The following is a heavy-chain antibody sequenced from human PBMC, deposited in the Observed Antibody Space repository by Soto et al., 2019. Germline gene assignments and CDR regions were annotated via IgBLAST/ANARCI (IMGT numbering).Heavy chain of an antibody. Sequence: ESLSLTCTVSGGSISISSHYWGLIRQPPGKGLQWIGTFYYTGSTYYNPSLKSRVTISADSSKNQFSLKLSSVTAADTAVYYCASPSSSASTHGYWGQGTLVTVSS. CDR2: FYYTGST. CDR1: GGSISISSHY. D-gene: IGHD2-2*01. CDR3: ASPSSSASTHGY. J-gene: IGHJ4*02. V-gene: IGHV4-39*01.